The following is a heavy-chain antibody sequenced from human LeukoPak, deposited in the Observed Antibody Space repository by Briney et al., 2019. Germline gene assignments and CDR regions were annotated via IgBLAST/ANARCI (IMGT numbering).Heavy chain of an antibody. Sequence: ASVKVSCKASGYTFAAYYVHWVRQAPGQRLEWMGWINPNSTTTHYAQKFQGRVTMTRDTSISTAYMELRRLRSDDTATYYCARNPPKTYYDFWSGYYSYDWFDLWGQGTLVTVSS. CDR3: ARNPPKTYYDFWSGYYSYDWFDL. V-gene: IGHV1-2*02. CDR1: GYTFAAYY. D-gene: IGHD3-3*01. CDR2: INPNSTTT. J-gene: IGHJ5*02.